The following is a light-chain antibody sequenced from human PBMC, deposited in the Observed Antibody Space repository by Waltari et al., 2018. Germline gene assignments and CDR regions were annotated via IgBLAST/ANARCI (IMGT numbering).Light chain of an antibody. Sequence: QSALTQPASVSGSPGQSITLSCTGTSSDIGTYNYASRYQQHPARAPKLIIYDVSKRPSGVSIRSSGSKSDNTASLTISGLQAEDEADHYCSSYTRVSASVVFGGGTKLTVL. CDR2: DVS. J-gene: IGLJ3*02. V-gene: IGLV2-14*03. CDR3: SSYTRVSASVV. CDR1: SSDIGTYNY.